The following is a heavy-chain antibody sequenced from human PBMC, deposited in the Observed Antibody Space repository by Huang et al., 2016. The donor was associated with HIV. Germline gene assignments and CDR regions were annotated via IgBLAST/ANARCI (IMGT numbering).Heavy chain of an antibody. Sequence: QVQLVQSGAEAKKPGASVRVSCETAGYTFRDYYVHWVRQAPGQGLQGMGGINPNTAGTNYAQRFQGRLTVTRDRSITTAYMDLTWLTSDDTAVYYCARGGLRWPAPFDFWGQGTLVTVSS. D-gene: IGHD4-17*01. CDR3: ARGGLRWPAPFDF. V-gene: IGHV1-2*02. CDR1: GYTFRDYY. CDR2: INPNTAGT. J-gene: IGHJ4*02.